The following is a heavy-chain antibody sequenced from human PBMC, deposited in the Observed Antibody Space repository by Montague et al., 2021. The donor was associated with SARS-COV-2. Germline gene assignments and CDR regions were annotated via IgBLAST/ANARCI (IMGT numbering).Heavy chain of an antibody. D-gene: IGHD5-18*01. CDR1: GFTFSSYS. V-gene: IGHV3-21*01. CDR2: ISSSSSYI. Sequence: PRLSCAASGFTFSSYSMNWVRQAPGKGLEWVSSISSSSSYIYYADSVKGRFTISRDNAKNSLYLQMNSLRAEDTAVYYCARHAGKQLRNYFDYWGQGTLVTVSS. CDR3: ARHAGKQLRNYFDY. J-gene: IGHJ4*02.